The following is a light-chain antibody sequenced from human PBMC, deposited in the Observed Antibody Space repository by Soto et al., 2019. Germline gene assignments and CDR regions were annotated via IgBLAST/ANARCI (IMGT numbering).Light chain of an antibody. CDR3: QQYNAYPWT. J-gene: IGKJ1*01. Sequence: DNQMTQSPSTLSASVGDRVTITCRASQSISSWLAWYQQKPGKAPKVLIYYASSLESGVPSRFSGSGSGTEFTLTISSLQPDDFATYFCQQYNAYPWTFGQGTKVEIK. V-gene: IGKV1-5*01. CDR1: QSISSW. CDR2: YAS.